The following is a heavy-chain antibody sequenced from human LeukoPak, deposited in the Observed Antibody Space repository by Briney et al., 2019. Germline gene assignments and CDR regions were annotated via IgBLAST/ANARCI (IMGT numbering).Heavy chain of an antibody. Sequence: ASETLSLTCTVSGGSISSGDYYWSWIRQPPGKGLEWIGYIYYSGSTNYNPSLKSRVTISVDTSKNQFSLKLGSVTAADTAVYYCARVGSFLTMVRGVDPSFDYWGQGTLVTVSS. CDR1: GGSISSGDYY. J-gene: IGHJ4*02. CDR2: IYYSGST. CDR3: ARVGSFLTMVRGVDPSFDY. V-gene: IGHV4-61*08. D-gene: IGHD3-10*01.